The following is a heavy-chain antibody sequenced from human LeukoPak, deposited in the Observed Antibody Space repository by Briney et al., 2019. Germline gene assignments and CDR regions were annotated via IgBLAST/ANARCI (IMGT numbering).Heavy chain of an antibody. Sequence: ASVKVSCKASGYTFTGYYMHWVRQAPGQGLEWMGWINPNSGGTNYAQKLQGRVTMTTDTSTSTAYMELRSLRSDDTAVYYCARDRGAAAPYYFDYWGQGTLVTVSS. J-gene: IGHJ4*02. CDR1: GYTFTGYY. V-gene: IGHV1-2*02. D-gene: IGHD6-13*01. CDR3: ARDRGAAAPYYFDY. CDR2: INPNSGGT.